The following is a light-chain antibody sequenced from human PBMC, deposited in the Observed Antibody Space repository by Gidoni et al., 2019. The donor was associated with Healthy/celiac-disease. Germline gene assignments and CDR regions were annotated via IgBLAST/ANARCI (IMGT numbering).Light chain of an antibody. Sequence: AIRMTQSPSSFSASTGDRVTITCRASQGISSYLAWYQQKPGKAPKLLIYAASTLQSGVPSRFSGSGSGTDFTLTISCLLSEDFATYYRQQYYSYPRTFGQGTKLEIK. CDR1: QGISSY. CDR3: QQYYSYPRT. J-gene: IGKJ2*01. CDR2: AAS. V-gene: IGKV1-8*01.